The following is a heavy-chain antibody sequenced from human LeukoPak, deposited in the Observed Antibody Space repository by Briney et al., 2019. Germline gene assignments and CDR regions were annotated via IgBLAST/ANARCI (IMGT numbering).Heavy chain of an antibody. CDR2: IKSKTDGGTT. J-gene: IGHJ4*02. V-gene: IGHV3-15*01. CDR3: TTLNVGYFDWLLSLSEGRYYFDY. Sequence: PGGSLRLSCAASGFTFSNAWMSWVRQAPGKGLEWVGRIKSKTDGGTTDYAAPVKGRFTISRDDSKNTLYLQMNSLKTEDTAVYYCTTLNVGYFDWLLSLSEGRYYFDYWGQGTLVTVSS. CDR1: GFTFSNAW. D-gene: IGHD3-9*01.